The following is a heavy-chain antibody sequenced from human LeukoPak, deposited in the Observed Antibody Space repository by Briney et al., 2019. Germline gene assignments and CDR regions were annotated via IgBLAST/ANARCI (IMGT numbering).Heavy chain of an antibody. CDR3: ARDLRPHTTMMWNFAS. Sequence: GGSLSHSCEASGFTFSSFAMSWVRQAPGRGLEWVSTLSRGGGSSYYADSVKGRFTISRDNSKNTLSLQMDSLRAGDTAIYYCARDLRPHTTMMWNFASWGQGTLVAVSS. CDR1: GFTFSSFA. D-gene: IGHD3-22*01. J-gene: IGHJ4*02. CDR2: LSRGGGSS. V-gene: IGHV3-23*01.